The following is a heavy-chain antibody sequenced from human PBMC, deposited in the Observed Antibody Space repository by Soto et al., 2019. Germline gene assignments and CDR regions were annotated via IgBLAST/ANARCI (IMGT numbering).Heavy chain of an antibody. CDR2: IKHSGST. Sequence: PSETLSLTCAVYGGSFSGYYWSWIRQPPGKGLEWIGEIKHSGSTNYNPSLKSRVTISVDTSKNQFSLNLSSVTAADTAVYYCARAGCSSTSCFHRTYYYYYYYGRDAWGGGTTVT. V-gene: IGHV4-34*01. J-gene: IGHJ6*02. CDR1: GGSFSGYY. D-gene: IGHD2-2*01. CDR3: ARAGCSSTSCFHRTYYYYYYYGRDA.